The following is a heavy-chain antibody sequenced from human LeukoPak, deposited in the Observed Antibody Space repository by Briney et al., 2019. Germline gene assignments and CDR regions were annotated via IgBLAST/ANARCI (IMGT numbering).Heavy chain of an antibody. CDR1: GRSIRSYY. J-gene: IGHJ4*02. CDR3: ASRGVVGGISYYFDY. D-gene: IGHD2-15*01. CDR2: MYYSGST. Sequence: SSETLSLTCSVRGRSIRSYYWSWIRQPPRKGLEWIGYMYYSGSTNYNPSLTSRVTISVDTSKNQFSVTAADTAVYYCASRGVVGGISYYFDYWGQGTLVTVSS. V-gene: IGHV4-59*01.